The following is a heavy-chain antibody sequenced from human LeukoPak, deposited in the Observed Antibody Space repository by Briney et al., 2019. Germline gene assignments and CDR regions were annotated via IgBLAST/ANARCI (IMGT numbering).Heavy chain of an antibody. V-gene: IGHV1-2*02. CDR1: GYTFTGYY. CDR3: ARGGGLSSSWYERNYYYYYGMDV. J-gene: IGHJ6*02. D-gene: IGHD6-13*01. Sequence: ASVKVSCKASGYTFTGYYMHWVRQAPGQGLEWMGWINPNSGGTNYAQKFQGRVTMTRDTSISTAYMELSRLRSDDTAVYYCARGGGLSSSWYERNYYYYYGMDVWGQRTTVTVSS. CDR2: INPNSGGT.